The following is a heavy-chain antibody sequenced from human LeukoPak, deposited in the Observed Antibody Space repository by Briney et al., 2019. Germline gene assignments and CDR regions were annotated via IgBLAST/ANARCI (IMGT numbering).Heavy chain of an antibody. CDR2: IYSGGST. Sequence: GGSLRLSCAASGFTVSSNYMSWVRQAPGKGLEWVSVIYSGGSTYYADSVKGRFTISRDNSKNTLYLQMNSLRAEDAAVYYCARAQRGRNDAFDIWGQGTMVTVSS. CDR1: GFTVSSNY. D-gene: IGHD3/OR15-3a*01. V-gene: IGHV3-66*01. CDR3: ARAQRGRNDAFDI. J-gene: IGHJ3*02.